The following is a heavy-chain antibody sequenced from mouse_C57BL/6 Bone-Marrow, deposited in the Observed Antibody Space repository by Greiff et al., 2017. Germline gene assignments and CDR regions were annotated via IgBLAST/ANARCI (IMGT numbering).Heavy chain of an antibody. CDR1: GYTFTDYN. CDR3: APMVTTEETTVYYYARDY. J-gene: IGHJ4*01. V-gene: IGHV1-22*01. D-gene: IGHD2-2*01. Sequence: EVQLQQSGPELVKPGASVKMSCKASGYTFTDYNMHWVKQSHGKSLEWIGYINPNNGGTSYNQKFKGKATLTVNKSSSTAYMELRSLTSEDSAVYYCAPMVTTEETTVYYYARDYWGQGTSVTVSS. CDR2: INPNNGGT.